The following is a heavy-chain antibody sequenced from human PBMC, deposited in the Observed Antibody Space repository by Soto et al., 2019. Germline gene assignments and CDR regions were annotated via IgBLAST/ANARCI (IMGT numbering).Heavy chain of an antibody. CDR1: GGSFSGYY. Sequence: LSLTCAVSGGSFSGYYWSWIRQPPGKGLEWIGEINHSGSTNYNPSLKSRVTLSVDTSQNQFSMKLNSMTAADTAKYYCARRPDGYDIWGQGTMVTVSS. V-gene: IGHV4-34*01. J-gene: IGHJ3*02. CDR3: ARRPDGYDI. CDR2: INHSGST.